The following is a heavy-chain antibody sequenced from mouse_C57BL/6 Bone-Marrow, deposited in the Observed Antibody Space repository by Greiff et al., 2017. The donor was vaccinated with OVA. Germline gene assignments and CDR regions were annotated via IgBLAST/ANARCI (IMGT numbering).Heavy chain of an antibody. V-gene: IGHV1-59*01. CDR3: AREFYYYGTPFAY. J-gene: IGHJ3*01. CDR1: GYTFTSYW. Sequence: VQLQQPGAELVRPGTSVKLSCKASGYTFTSYWMHWVKQRPGQGLEWIGVIDPSDSYTNYNQKFKGKATLTVDTSSSTAYMQLSSLTSEDSAVYYCAREFYYYGTPFAYWGQGTLVTVSA. CDR2: IDPSDSYT. D-gene: IGHD1-1*01.